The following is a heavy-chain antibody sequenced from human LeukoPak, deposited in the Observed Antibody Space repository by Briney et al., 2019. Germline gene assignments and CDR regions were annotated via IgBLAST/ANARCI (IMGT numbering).Heavy chain of an antibody. Sequence: GGSLRLSCAASGFTSSSYAMHWVRQAPGKGLEWVAVISYDGSNKYYADSVKGRFTISRDNSKNTLYLQMNSLRAEDTAVYYCARVGTQSIAAAGYYYYYYMDVWGKGTTVTVSS. J-gene: IGHJ6*03. V-gene: IGHV3-30*04. CDR2: ISYDGSNK. CDR3: ARVGTQSIAAAGYYYYYYMDV. CDR1: GFTSSSYA. D-gene: IGHD6-13*01.